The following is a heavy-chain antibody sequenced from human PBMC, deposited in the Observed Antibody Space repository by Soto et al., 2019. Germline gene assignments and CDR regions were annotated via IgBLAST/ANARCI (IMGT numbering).Heavy chain of an antibody. CDR1: GGTFSSYA. V-gene: IGHV1-69*01. D-gene: IGHD2-15*01. Sequence: QVELVQSGAEVKKPGSSVKVSCKASGGTFSSYAISWVRQALGQGLEWMGGIIPIFGTANYAQKFQGRVTITADESTSTAYMELSSLRSEDTAVYYCARDGARYCSGGSGPKTNGMDVWGQGTTVTVSS. CDR3: ARDGARYCSGGSGPKTNGMDV. J-gene: IGHJ6*02. CDR2: IIPIFGTA.